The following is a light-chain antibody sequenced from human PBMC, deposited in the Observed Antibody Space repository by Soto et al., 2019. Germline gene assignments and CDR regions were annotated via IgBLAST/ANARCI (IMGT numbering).Light chain of an antibody. J-gene: IGKJ4*01. V-gene: IGKV3-11*01. Sequence: EIVMTQSPATLSVSPGERATLSCRASQSVSTYFAWYQQKPGQAPRLLIYDASTRATGIPARFSGSGSGTDFTLTISSLEPEDFAVYYCQHRGNWPLTFGGGTKVDIK. CDR2: DAS. CDR3: QHRGNWPLT. CDR1: QSVSTY.